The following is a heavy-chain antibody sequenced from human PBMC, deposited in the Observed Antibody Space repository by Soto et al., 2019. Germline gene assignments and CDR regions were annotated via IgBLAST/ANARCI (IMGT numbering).Heavy chain of an antibody. Sequence: GAPVKVSCKASGYPFTTYGISWVRQAPGQGLEWMGWISPYNGTTKYAEKFQGEMTMTTDTATSTAYMDLRSLRSDDTAVYYCARDGERDTGLNFYYYLHGMDAWGQGTRVTVSS. J-gene: IGHJ6*02. CDR2: ISPYNGTT. CDR3: ARDGERDTGLNFYYYLHGMDA. CDR1: GYPFTTYG. V-gene: IGHV1-18*04. D-gene: IGHD1-1*01.